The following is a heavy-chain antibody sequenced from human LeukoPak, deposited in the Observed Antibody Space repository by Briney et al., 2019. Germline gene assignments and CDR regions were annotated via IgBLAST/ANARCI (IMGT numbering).Heavy chain of an antibody. Sequence: SETLSLTCTVSGGSISSYYWSWLRQPPGKGLERIGYIYYSGSTNYNPSLKSRVTISVDTSKNQFSLKLSSVTAADTAVYYCAREYSSSWSKINWFDPWGQGTLVTVSS. J-gene: IGHJ5*02. CDR3: AREYSSSWSKINWFDP. CDR2: IYYSGST. V-gene: IGHV4-59*01. CDR1: GGSISSYY. D-gene: IGHD6-13*01.